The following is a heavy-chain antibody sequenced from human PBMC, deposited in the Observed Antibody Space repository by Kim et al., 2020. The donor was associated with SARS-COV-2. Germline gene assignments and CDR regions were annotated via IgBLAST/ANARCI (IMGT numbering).Heavy chain of an antibody. CDR1: GFTFSSYG. V-gene: IGHV3-33*01. Sequence: GGSLRLSCAASGFTFSSYGMHWVRQAPGKGLEWVAVIWYDGSNKYYADSVKGRFTISRDNSKNTLYLQMNSLRAEDTAVYYCAREPGRYCSSTSCYEGDYGMDVWGQGTTVTVSS. D-gene: IGHD2-2*01. CDR2: IWYDGSNK. J-gene: IGHJ6*02. CDR3: AREPGRYCSSTSCYEGDYGMDV.